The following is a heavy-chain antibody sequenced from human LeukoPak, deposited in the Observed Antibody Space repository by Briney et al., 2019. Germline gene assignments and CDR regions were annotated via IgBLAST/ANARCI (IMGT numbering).Heavy chain of an antibody. CDR1: GGSISSYY. CDR2: ISGSGGST. D-gene: IGHD3-10*01. Sequence: ETLSLTCTVSGGSISSYYWSWIRQPPGKGLEWVSAISGSGGSTYYADSVKGRFTISRDNSKNTLYLQMNSLRAEDTAVYYCAKVELWFGESLNFDYWGQGTLVTVSS. CDR3: AKVELWFGESLNFDY. J-gene: IGHJ4*02. V-gene: IGHV3-23*01.